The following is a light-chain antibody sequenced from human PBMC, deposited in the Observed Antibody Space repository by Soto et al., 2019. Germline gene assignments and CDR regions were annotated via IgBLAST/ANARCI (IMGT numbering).Light chain of an antibody. V-gene: IGKV3-20*01. CDR1: QSVTRSF. J-gene: IGKJ3*01. CDR3: HQYGSSPQA. CDR2: GAS. Sequence: EIVLTQSPGTLSLSPGERVTLSCRASQSVTRSFLAWYQQKPGQPPRLLIYGASSRATGIPDRFSGSGSGTDFTLTISRLEPEDFAVYYCHQYGSSPQAFGPGTKVDIK.